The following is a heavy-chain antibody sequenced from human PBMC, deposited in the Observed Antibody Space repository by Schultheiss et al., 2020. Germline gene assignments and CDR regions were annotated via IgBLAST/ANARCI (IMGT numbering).Heavy chain of an antibody. J-gene: IGHJ4*03. CDR2: ISSSSSYI. V-gene: IGHV3-21*04. Sequence: GGSLRLSCAASGFTFSSYSMNWVRQAPGKGLEWVSSISSSSSYIYYADSVKGRFTISRDNSKNTLFLQMNSLRVEDTAVYYCAKGDNWNPHSFDYWGQGTMVTVSS. CDR1: GFTFSSYS. CDR3: AKGDNWNPHSFDY. D-gene: IGHD1-20*01.